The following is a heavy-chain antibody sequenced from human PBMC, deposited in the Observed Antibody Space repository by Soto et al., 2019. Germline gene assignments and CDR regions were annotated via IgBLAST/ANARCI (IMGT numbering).Heavy chain of an antibody. CDR3: ASKKLDLAPFDY. D-gene: IGHD1-1*01. Sequence: ASVEVSCKASGGTFSSYAISWLRQAPGRGLEWMGGIIPIFGTANYAQKFQGRVTITADESTSTAYMELSSLRSEDTAVYYCASKKLDLAPFDYWGQGTLVTVSS. J-gene: IGHJ4*02. CDR2: IIPIFGTA. CDR1: GGTFSSYA. V-gene: IGHV1-69*13.